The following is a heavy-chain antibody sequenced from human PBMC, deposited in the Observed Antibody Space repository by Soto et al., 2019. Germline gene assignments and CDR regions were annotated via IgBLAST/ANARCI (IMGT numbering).Heavy chain of an antibody. CDR1: GYTFISYG. CDR3: ARAPSWYNFDF. CDR2: INAGNGNT. V-gene: IGHV1-3*01. J-gene: IGHJ4*02. D-gene: IGHD6-13*01. Sequence: GASVKVSFKASGYTFISYGMHWVRQAPGQRLEWMGWINAGNGNTKYSQKFQGRVTITRDTSASTAYMELSSLRSEDTAVYYCARAPSWYNFDFWGQGTLVTVSS.